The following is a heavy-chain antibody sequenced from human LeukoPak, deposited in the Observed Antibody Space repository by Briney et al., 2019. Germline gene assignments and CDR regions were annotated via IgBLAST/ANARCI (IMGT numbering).Heavy chain of an antibody. J-gene: IGHJ4*02. V-gene: IGHV3-74*01. CDR2: VNSDGSST. Sequence: PGGSLRLSCAASGFTFSSYWMHWFRQAPGKGLVWVARVNSDGSSTNYADSVKGRFTISRDNAKSTLYLQMNSLRAEDTAVYYCARLTPPFDYWGPGTLVTVPS. CDR3: ARLTPPFDY. CDR1: GFTFSSYW. D-gene: IGHD3-16*01.